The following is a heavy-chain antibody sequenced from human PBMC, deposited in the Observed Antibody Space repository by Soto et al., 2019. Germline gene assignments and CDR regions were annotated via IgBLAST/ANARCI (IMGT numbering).Heavy chain of an antibody. V-gene: IGHV3-23*01. CDR2: ISCICVST. Sequence: SRRLSCAASGFTFSSYAMSWVRQAPGKGLDCFSAISCICVSTYXXXSXXXLXXXXXXXSKXXLYXXXNXXXXXXXXLYYCAKNSSSWYYFDYWGQGALVTVSS. CDR3: AKNSSSWYYFDY. J-gene: IGHJ4*02. D-gene: IGHD6-13*01. CDR1: GFTFSSYA.